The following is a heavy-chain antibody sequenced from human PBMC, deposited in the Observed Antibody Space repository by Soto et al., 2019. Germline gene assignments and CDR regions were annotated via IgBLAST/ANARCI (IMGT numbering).Heavy chain of an antibody. J-gene: IGHJ3*01. CDR2: IIPMFGTA. CDR3: ETDSEGSTIPQ. Sequence: SVKLFWRASGRPFCIYAISGVRQAPGTGPEWMGGIIPMFGTANYPQKFEGRVTITADESTSTAYMELSSLRSEDTVVSYCETDSEGSTIPQWGKGTMVTVSS. V-gene: IGHV1-69*13. CDR1: GRPFCIYA. D-gene: IGHD3-3*01.